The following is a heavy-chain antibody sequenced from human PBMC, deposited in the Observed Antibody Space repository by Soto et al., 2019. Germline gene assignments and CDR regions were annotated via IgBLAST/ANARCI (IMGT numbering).Heavy chain of an antibody. CDR2: INHSGST. D-gene: IGHD6-19*01. CDR3: SGGPVAGNIRGGHY. Sequence: QVQLQQLGAGLLKPSETLSLTCAVYGGSFSGYYWSWIRQPPGKGLEWIGEINHSGSTNYNPSLKSRVTISVETSKNRFSLKLGSVTAAGTAVYYCSGGPVAGNIRGGHYWGQGTLVTVSS. J-gene: IGHJ4*02. V-gene: IGHV4-34*01. CDR1: GGSFSGYY.